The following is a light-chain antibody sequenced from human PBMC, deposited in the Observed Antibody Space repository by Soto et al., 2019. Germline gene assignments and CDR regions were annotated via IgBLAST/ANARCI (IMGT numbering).Light chain of an antibody. CDR2: AAS. CDR3: RQSCSTRLS. CDR1: QSVSNS. J-gene: IGKJ4*01. V-gene: IGKV1-39*01. Sequence: DIQMTQSPSSLSASVGDRITLTCRASQSVSNSVTWYQQKPGRAPKVLISAASSLQSGVPSRFSGSGSGTDVILTISSLLPEDDATDYCRQSCSTRLSFGGGTHVEIQ.